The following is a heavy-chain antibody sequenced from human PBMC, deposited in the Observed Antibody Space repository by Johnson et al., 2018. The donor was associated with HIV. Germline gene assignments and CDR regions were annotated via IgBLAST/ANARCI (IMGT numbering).Heavy chain of an antibody. D-gene: IGHD3-22*01. J-gene: IGHJ3*02. CDR2: ISYDGSHT. CDR3: AKDPSVYISMIELSRGAFDI. Sequence: QVLLVESGGGVVQPGRSLRLFCAASGFTFNSYGMHWVRQAPGKGLEWVTFISYDGSHTYYADSVKGRFTISRDNSKNMLYLQVNSLRVDDTAVYYCAKDPSVYISMIELSRGAFDIWGQGTKVTVSS. V-gene: IGHV3-30*18. CDR1: GFTFNSYG.